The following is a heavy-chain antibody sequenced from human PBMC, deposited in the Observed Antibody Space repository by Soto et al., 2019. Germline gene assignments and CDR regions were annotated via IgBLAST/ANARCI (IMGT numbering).Heavy chain of an antibody. V-gene: IGHV3-23*01. CDR3: AKVFGRQLVRRPADV. Sequence: GGSLRLSCAASGFTFSSYAMTWVRQAPGKGLEWVSAVNASGRNTFYADSVKGRFTISRDNSENTLYLQMNSLRAEDTAVYYYAKVFGRQLVRRPADVWGRGTMVTVSS. CDR1: GFTFSSYA. D-gene: IGHD3-10*01. J-gene: IGHJ3*01. CDR2: VNASGRNT.